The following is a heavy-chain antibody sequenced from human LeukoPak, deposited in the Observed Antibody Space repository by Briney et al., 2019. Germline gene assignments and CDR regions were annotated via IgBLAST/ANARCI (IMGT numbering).Heavy chain of an antibody. CDR1: GFTFSSYW. D-gene: IGHD6-19*01. V-gene: IGHV3-74*01. J-gene: IGHJ4*02. CDR3: ARGSSSGWPDYFDY. CDR2: INSDVSST. Sequence: GGSLRLSCAASGFTFSSYWMHWVRQAPGKGLVWVSRINSDVSSTTYADSVKGRFTISRDNAKNTLYLQMNSLRAEDTAVYYCARGSSSGWPDYFDYWGQGVLVTVSS.